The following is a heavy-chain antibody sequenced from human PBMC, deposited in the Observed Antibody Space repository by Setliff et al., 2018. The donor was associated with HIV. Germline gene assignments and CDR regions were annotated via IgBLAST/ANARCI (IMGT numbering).Heavy chain of an antibody. CDR3: ARGQSQGYAYSGSYGAFDI. D-gene: IGHD1-26*01. Sequence: SVKVSCKASGGTFSSYAINWVRQAPGQGLEWMGGIIPMFGTRNYAQKFQGRVTITTDESTSTAYMELSSLRSEDTALYYCARGQSQGYAYSGSYGAFDIWGQGTMVTVTS. CDR1: GGTFSSYA. V-gene: IGHV1-69*05. J-gene: IGHJ3*02. CDR2: IIPMFGTR.